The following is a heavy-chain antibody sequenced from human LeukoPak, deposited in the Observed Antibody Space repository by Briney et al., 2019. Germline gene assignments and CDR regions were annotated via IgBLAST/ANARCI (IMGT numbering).Heavy chain of an antibody. Sequence: GGSLRLSCAASGFTFSSYSMNWARQAPGKGLEWVSSISSSSSYIYYADSVKGRFTISRDNAKNSPYLQMNSLRAGDTAVYYCARSATIFGTPDYWGQGTLVTVSS. CDR1: GFTFSSYS. CDR3: ARSATIFGTPDY. V-gene: IGHV3-21*01. D-gene: IGHD3-3*01. CDR2: ISSSSSYI. J-gene: IGHJ4*02.